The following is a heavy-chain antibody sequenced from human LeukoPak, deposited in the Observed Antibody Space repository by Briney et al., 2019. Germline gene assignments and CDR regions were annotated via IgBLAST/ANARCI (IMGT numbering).Heavy chain of an antibody. CDR3: AKDRYYYDSSGNFDY. CDR1: GFTFDDYA. CDR2: ISWNSGSI. Sequence: GGSLRPSCAASGFTFDDYAIHWVRQAPGKGLEGVSGISWNSGSIGYADSVKGRFTISRDNAKNSLYLQMNSLRAEDTALYYCAKDRYYYDSSGNFDYWGQGTLVTVSS. J-gene: IGHJ4*02. V-gene: IGHV3-9*01. D-gene: IGHD3-22*01.